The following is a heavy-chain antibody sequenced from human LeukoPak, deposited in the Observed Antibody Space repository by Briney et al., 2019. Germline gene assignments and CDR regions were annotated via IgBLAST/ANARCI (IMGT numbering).Heavy chain of an antibody. CDR3: ATESHYYDSSGPTPSWFDP. CDR2: FDPEDGET. J-gene: IGHJ5*02. D-gene: IGHD3-22*01. V-gene: IGHV1-24*01. CDR1: GYTLTELS. Sequence: SVKVSFKFSGYTLTELSMHWVRQAPGKGLEWMGGFDPEDGETIYAQKFQSRVTMTEDTSTDTAYMELSSLRSEDTAVYYCATESHYYDSSGPTPSWFDPWGQGTLVTVSS.